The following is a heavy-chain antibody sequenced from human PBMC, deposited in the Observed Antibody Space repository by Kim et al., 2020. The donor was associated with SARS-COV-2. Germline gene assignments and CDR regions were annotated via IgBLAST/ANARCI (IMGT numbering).Heavy chain of an antibody. V-gene: IGHV1-3*01. Sequence: ASVKVSCKTSGYTFTRNDTHWVRQAPGQRLEWMGWISVAKGDTKLSHKFQGRVTLTSDTSASAAYKELSSLGSEDTAVYYRARSRCLDYWGQGTLVTVSS. CDR3: ARSRCLDY. J-gene: IGHJ4*02. CDR1: GYTFTRND. CDR2: ISVAKGDT. D-gene: IGHD2-2*01.